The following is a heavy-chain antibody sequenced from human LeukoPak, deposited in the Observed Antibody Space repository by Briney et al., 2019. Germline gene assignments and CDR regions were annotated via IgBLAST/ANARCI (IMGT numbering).Heavy chain of an antibody. D-gene: IGHD3-22*01. CDR2: FDPEDGET. V-gene: IGHV1-24*01. Sequence: ASVKVSCKVSGYTLTELFMHWVRQAPGKGLEWMGGFDPEDGETIYAQEFQGRVTMTEDTSTDTAYMELSSLRSEDTAVYYCATSVQRITMIVVYFDYWGQGTLVTVSS. CDR1: GYTLTELF. CDR3: ATSVQRITMIVVYFDY. J-gene: IGHJ4*02.